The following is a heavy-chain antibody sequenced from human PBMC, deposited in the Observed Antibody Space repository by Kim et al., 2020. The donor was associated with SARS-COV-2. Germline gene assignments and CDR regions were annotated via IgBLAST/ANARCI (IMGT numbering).Heavy chain of an antibody. J-gene: IGHJ6*02. D-gene: IGHD4-17*01. V-gene: IGHV1-8*01. Sequence: ASVKVSCKASGYTFTSYDINWVRQATGQGLEWMGWMNPNSGNTGYAQKFQGRVTMTRNTSISTAYMELSSLRSEDTAVYYCARGNGDGYYYYYGMDVWGQGTTVTVSS. CDR3: ARGNGDGYYYYYGMDV. CDR1: GYTFTSYD. CDR2: MNPNSGNT.